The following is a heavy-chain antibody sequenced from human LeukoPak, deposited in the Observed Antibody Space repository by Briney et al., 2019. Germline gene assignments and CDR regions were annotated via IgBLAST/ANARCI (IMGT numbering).Heavy chain of an antibody. J-gene: IGHJ6*02. CDR2: IYSGGST. CDR1: GFTFSSNY. Sequence: GGSLRLSCAASGFTFSSNYMSWVRQAPGKGLEWVSLIYSGGSTYYADSVKGRFTISRDNSKNTLYLQMNSLRAEDTAVYYCARDIHDNGMDVWGQGTTVTVSS. CDR3: ARDIHDNGMDV. V-gene: IGHV3-53*01. D-gene: IGHD2-2*03.